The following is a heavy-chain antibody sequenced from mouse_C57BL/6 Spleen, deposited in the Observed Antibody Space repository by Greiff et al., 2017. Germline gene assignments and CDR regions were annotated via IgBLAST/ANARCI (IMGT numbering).Heavy chain of an antibody. Sequence: DVMLVESGGGLVKPGGSLKLSCAASGFTFSDYGMHWVRQAPEKGLEWVAYISSGSSTIYYADTVKGRFTISRDNAKNTLFLQMTSLRSEDTAMYYCARDGNYVGFAYWGQGTLVTVSA. CDR2: ISSGSSTI. V-gene: IGHV5-17*01. CDR3: ARDGNYVGFAY. J-gene: IGHJ3*01. D-gene: IGHD2-1*01. CDR1: GFTFSDYG.